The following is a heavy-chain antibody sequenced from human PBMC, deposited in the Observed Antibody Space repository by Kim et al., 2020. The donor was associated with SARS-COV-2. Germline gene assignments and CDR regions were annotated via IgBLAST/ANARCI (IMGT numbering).Heavy chain of an antibody. CDR3: AAGIGWLIDY. J-gene: IGHJ4*02. CDR1: GFSISDYW. CDR2: IRKDGSEK. V-gene: IGHV3-7*05. D-gene: IGHD6-19*01. Sequence: GGSLRLSCVASGFSISDYWMNWVRQAPGKGLEWVANIRKDGSEKKYVNSMRGRFTISRDNNKNSLYLEINDVTADDSAVYYCAAGIGWLIDYWGQGTLGTVSS.